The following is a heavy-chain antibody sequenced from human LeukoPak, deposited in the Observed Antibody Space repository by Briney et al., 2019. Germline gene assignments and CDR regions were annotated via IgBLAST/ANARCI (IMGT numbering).Heavy chain of an antibody. D-gene: IGHD1-26*01. V-gene: IGHV3-72*01. Sequence: GGSLRLSCAASGFTFSDHYMDWVRQAPGKGLEWVGRTRNKANSYTTEYAASVKGRFTISRDDSKNSLYLQMNSLKTEDTAVYYCARSYSGSYSDYWGQGTLVTVSS. CDR2: TRNKANSYTT. CDR1: GFTFSDHY. CDR3: ARSYSGSYSDY. J-gene: IGHJ4*02.